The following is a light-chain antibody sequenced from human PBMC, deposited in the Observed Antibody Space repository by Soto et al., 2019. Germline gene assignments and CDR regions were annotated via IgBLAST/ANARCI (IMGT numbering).Light chain of an antibody. Sequence: EIVLTQSPATLSLSPGDRPTLSCGASQSVSTYLAWYPQKPGQAHRLLTYEASNRATGIPARFSSSGCATDFTLTTSSLEPADFSVYYCQQRTNWCSVTFGGGTKVDIK. J-gene: IGKJ4*01. CDR3: QQRTNWCSVT. V-gene: IGKV3-11*01. CDR1: QSVSTY. CDR2: EAS.